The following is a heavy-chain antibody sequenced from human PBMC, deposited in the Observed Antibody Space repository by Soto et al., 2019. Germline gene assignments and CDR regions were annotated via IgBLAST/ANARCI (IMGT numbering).Heavy chain of an antibody. J-gene: IGHJ6*02. V-gene: IGHV3-11*01. D-gene: IGHD2-2*01. CDR1: GFTFSDYY. Sequence: QVQLVESGGGLVKPGGSLRLSCAASGFTFSDYYMSWIRQAPGKGLEWVSYISSSGSTIYYADSVKGRFTISRDNAKNSLYLQMTSLRAEDTAVYYCARDIRIVLVPAAHGPQNYYGMDVWGQGTTVTVSS. CDR2: ISSSGSTI. CDR3: ARDIRIVLVPAAHGPQNYYGMDV.